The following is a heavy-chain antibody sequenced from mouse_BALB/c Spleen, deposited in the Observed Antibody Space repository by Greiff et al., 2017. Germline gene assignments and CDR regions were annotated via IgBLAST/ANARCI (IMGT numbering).Heavy chain of an antibody. CDR2: IWGGGST. CDR1: GFSLSRYS. J-gene: IGHJ4*01. D-gene: IGHD2-1*01. Sequence: VMLVESGPGLVAPSQSLSITCTVSGFSLSRYSVHWVRQPPGKGLEWLGMIWGGGSTDYNSAFISRLSISKDNSKSQVFFKMNSLQANDTAIYYCASRYGNSWAMDYWGQGTSVTVSS. CDR3: ASRYGNSWAMDY. V-gene: IGHV2-6-4*01.